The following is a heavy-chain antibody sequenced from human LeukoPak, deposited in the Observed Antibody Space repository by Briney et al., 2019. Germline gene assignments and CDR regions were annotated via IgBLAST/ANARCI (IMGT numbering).Heavy chain of an antibody. CDR2: IYYSGST. V-gene: IGHV4-59*01. Sequence: SETLSLTCTVSGGSISSYYWSWIRQPPGKGLEWIGYIYYSGSTNYNPSLKSRVTISVDTSKNQFSLKLSSVTAADTAVYYRARGDIVVVPAAIGFDYWGQGTLVTVSS. D-gene: IGHD2-2*01. CDR3: ARGDIVVVPAAIGFDY. CDR1: GGSISSYY. J-gene: IGHJ4*02.